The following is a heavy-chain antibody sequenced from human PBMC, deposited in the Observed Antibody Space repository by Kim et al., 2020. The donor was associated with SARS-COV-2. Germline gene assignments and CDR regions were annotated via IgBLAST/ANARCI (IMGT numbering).Heavy chain of an antibody. D-gene: IGHD3-22*01. CDR3: ARESYIDSSGPWCFDP. J-gene: IGHJ5*02. V-gene: IGHV1-46*01. CDR1: GYTFTSYS. CDR2: INPSGDST. Sequence: ASVKVSCKASGYTFTSYSMHWVRQAPGQGLEWMAIINPSGDSTSYAQKFQGRVTITRDTSTSTAYMELSSLRSEDTAVYYCARESYIDSSGPWCFDPLGQGTLVTVS.